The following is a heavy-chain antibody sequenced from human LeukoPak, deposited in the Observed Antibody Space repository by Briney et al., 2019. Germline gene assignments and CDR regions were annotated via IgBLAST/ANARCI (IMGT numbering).Heavy chain of an antibody. CDR3: AKGRGTTVTSAANY. CDR1: GFTVSSDY. Sequence: QPGGSLRLSCAASGFTVSSDYMSWVRQAPGKGLEWVSSISGSNDNTYYADSVKDRFTISRDNSKNALSLQMNSLRAEDTAVYYCAKGRGTTVTSAANYWGQGTLVTVSS. CDR2: ISGSNDNT. J-gene: IGHJ4*02. D-gene: IGHD4-17*01. V-gene: IGHV3-23*01.